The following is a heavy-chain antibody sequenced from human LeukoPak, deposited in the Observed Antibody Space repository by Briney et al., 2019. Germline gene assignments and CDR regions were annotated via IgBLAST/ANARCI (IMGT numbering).Heavy chain of an antibody. V-gene: IGHV3-30-3*01. CDR1: GFTFSSYA. CDR3: ARGSSWFGEFADAFDI. D-gene: IGHD3-10*01. CDR2: ISYDGSNK. J-gene: IGHJ3*02. Sequence: PGRSLRLSCAASGFTFSSYAMHWVRQAPGKGLEWVAVISYDGSNKYYADSVKGRFTISRDNSKNTLYLQMNSLRAEDTAVYYCARGSSWFGEFADAFDIWGQGTMVTVSS.